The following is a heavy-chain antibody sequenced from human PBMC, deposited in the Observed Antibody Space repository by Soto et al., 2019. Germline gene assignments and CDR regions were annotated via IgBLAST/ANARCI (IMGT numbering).Heavy chain of an antibody. Sequence: GGSLRLSCAASGFTFSSYAMSWVRQAPRKGLEWVSAVSGSGGSTYYAGSLKGRFTISRDNPKNTLYLQMNSRRAEDTAEYYCAKDKGSVYGLNWYFDLWGRGTLVTVSS. V-gene: IGHV3-23*01. CDR1: GFTFSSYA. J-gene: IGHJ2*01. CDR2: VSGSGGST. CDR3: AKDKGSVYGLNWYFDL. D-gene: IGHD5-12*01.